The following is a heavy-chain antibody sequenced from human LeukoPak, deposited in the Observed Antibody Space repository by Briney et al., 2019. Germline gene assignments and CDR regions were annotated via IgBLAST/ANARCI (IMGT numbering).Heavy chain of an antibody. Sequence: GGSLRLSCAASGFTFSSYEMNWVRQAPGKGLEWVSYISSSGSTKYYADSVKGRFTISRDNAKNSLYLQMISLRAEDTALYYCARVEGFIDYWDQGTLVTVSS. CDR2: ISSSGSTK. CDR1: GFTFSSYE. CDR3: ARVEGFIDY. V-gene: IGHV3-48*03. D-gene: IGHD3-16*02. J-gene: IGHJ4*02.